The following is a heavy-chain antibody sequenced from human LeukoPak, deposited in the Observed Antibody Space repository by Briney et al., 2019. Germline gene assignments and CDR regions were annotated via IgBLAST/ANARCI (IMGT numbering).Heavy chain of an antibody. Sequence: GGSLRLSCAASGFTFSSYAMSCVRQAPGKGLEWVSAISGSGGSTYYADSVKGRFTISRDNSKNTLYLQMNSLRAEDTAVYYCAKGPLITMVRGVISAFDIWGQGTMVTVSS. D-gene: IGHD3-10*01. J-gene: IGHJ3*02. CDR1: GFTFSSYA. CDR2: ISGSGGST. CDR3: AKGPLITMVRGVISAFDI. V-gene: IGHV3-23*01.